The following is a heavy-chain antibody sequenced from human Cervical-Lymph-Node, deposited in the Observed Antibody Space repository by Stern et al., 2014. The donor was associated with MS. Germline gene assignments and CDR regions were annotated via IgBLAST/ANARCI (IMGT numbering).Heavy chain of an antibody. CDR1: GGIFSSFA. Sequence: QVQLVESGAEVKKPGSSVRVSCKASGGIFSSFAISWVRQAPGHGLEWMGGIIPIFDTPNYAQKFQGRVTITADASTSTAYMELNSLRSEDTAVYYCASSVGELTPESVWGQGTTVTV. CDR2: IIPIFDTP. CDR3: ASSVGELTPESV. J-gene: IGHJ6*02. V-gene: IGHV1-69*01. D-gene: IGHD3-10*01.